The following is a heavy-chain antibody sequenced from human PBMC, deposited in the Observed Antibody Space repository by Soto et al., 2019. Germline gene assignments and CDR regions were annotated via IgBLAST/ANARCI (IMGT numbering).Heavy chain of an antibody. CDR3: ARAAIVVVPGAIDP. Sequence: QVQLQESGPGLVKPSETLSLTCTVSGGSVSSGSYYWSWILQPPGKGLEWMGYIYYGGSTNYNPSLRSRVTRAVDTSKNQFSLKLSSVTAADTDVYYCARAAIVVVPGAIDPWGQGTLVTVSS. CDR2: IYYGGST. D-gene: IGHD2-2*01. J-gene: IGHJ5*02. CDR1: GGSVSSGSYY. V-gene: IGHV4-61*01.